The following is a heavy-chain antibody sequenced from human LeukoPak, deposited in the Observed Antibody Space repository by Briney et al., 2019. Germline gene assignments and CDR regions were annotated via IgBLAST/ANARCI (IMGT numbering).Heavy chain of an antibody. Sequence: ASVKVSCKASGYTFTSYDINWVRQATGQGLEWMGWMNPNSGNTGYAQKFQGRVTMTRNTSISTAYMELSRLRSDDTAVYYCARGSSTSGCKNWFDPWGQGTLVTVSS. CDR3: ARGSSTSGCKNWFDP. J-gene: IGHJ5*02. D-gene: IGHD2-2*01. V-gene: IGHV1-8*01. CDR2: MNPNSGNT. CDR1: GYTFTSYD.